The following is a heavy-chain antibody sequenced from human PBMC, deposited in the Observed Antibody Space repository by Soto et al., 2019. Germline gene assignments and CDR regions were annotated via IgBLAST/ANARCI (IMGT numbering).Heavy chain of an antibody. V-gene: IGHV1-18*01. CDR2: ISAYNGNT. CDR3: ARDAPPADY. J-gene: IGHJ4*02. CDR1: GYTFTSYH. Sequence: QVQLVQSGAEVKKPGASVKVSFKASGYTFTSYHINWVRQAPGQGLEWMGWISAYNGNTNHAQTPQGRVTMTTDTSTSTAYMELRSLRSHDTAVYYCARDAPPADYWGQGTLVTVSS.